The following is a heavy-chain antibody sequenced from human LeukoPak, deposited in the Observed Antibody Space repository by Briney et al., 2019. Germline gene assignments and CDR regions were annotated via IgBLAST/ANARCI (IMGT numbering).Heavy chain of an antibody. V-gene: IGHV3-23*01. CDR1: GIVFSNTA. D-gene: IGHD6-19*01. J-gene: IGHJ5*02. Sequence: GGSPRLSCAASGIVFSNTAMNWARQSPGRGLEWVSAISGGGERTFYADSVKGRFSISRDNSKNMLYLQMNSLRADDTAIYYCGKDGGQYSSGPEFDPRGQGALVTVSS. CDR2: ISGGGERT. CDR3: GKDGGQYSSGPEFDP.